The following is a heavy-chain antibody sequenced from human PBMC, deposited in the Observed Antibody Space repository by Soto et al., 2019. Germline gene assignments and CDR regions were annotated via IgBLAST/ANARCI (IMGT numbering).Heavy chain of an antibody. V-gene: IGHV1-18*01. D-gene: IGHD6-13*01. Sequence: ASVKVSCTASGYTSTSYGISWVRQAPGQGLEWMGWISAYNGNTNYAQKLQGRVTMTTDTSTSTAYMELRSLRSDDTAVYYCAREREYSSSFDYWGQGTLVTVSS. CDR3: AREREYSSSFDY. CDR2: ISAYNGNT. J-gene: IGHJ4*02. CDR1: GYTSTSYG.